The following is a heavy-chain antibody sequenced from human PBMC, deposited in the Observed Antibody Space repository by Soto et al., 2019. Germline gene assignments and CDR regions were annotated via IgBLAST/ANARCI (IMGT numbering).Heavy chain of an antibody. J-gene: IGHJ6*02. Sequence: SVKVSCKASGGTFSSYAISWVRQAPGQGLEWMGGIIPIFGTANYAQKFQGRVTITADESTSTAYMELSSLRSEDTAVYYCAGDITMVRGCGMDVWGQGTTVTVSS. V-gene: IGHV1-69*13. CDR1: GGTFSSYA. CDR2: IIPIFGTA. CDR3: AGDITMVRGCGMDV. D-gene: IGHD3-10*01.